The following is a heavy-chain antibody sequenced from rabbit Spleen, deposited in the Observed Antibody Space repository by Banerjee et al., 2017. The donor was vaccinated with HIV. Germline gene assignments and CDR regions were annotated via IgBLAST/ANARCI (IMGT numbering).Heavy chain of an antibody. Sequence: QEQLVESGGGLVRPEGSLKLSCTASGFSFSNKAVMCWVRQAPGKGLEWIACIDTGSSGFTYFATWAKGRFTCSKTSSTTVTLQMTSLTAADTATYFCARDLVAVIGWNFSLWGPGTLVTVS. CDR1: GFSFSNKAV. D-gene: IGHD1-1*01. J-gene: IGHJ4*01. CDR3: ARDLVAVIGWNFSL. V-gene: IGHV1S45*01. CDR2: IDTGSSGFT.